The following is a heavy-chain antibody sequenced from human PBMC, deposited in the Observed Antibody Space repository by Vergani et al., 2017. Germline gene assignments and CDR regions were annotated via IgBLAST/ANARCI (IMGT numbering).Heavy chain of an antibody. V-gene: IGHV3-7*01. CDR1: GFTFSSYW. Sequence: EVQLVESGGGLVQPGGSLRVSCAASGFTFSSYWMSWVRQAPGKGLEWVAHIKQDGSEKYYVDSVKGRFTISRDNARNTLFLQLNDLRAEDTAVYYCARQESDGWHVDYWGQGTLVTVSS. J-gene: IGHJ4*02. D-gene: IGHD5-24*01. CDR3: ARQESDGWHVDY. CDR2: IKQDGSEK.